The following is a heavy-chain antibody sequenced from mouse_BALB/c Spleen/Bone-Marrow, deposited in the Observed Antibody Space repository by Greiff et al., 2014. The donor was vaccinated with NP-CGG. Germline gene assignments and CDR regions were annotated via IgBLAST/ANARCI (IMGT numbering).Heavy chain of an antibody. D-gene: IGHD2-13*01. CDR1: GYSFTGYT. CDR2: INPYNGGT. Sequence: EVQGVESGPELVKPGASMKISCKASGYSFTGYTMNWVKQSHGKNLEWIGLINPYNGGTSYNQKFKDKATLTVDKSSGTAYMKLLSLTSEDSAVYYCTRGLEYVVDYWGQGTSVTVSS. CDR3: TRGLEYVVDY. J-gene: IGHJ4*01. V-gene: IGHV1-18*01.